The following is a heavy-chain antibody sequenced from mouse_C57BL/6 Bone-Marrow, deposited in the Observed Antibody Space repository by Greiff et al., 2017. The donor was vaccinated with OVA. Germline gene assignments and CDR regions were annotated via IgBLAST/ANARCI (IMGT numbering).Heavy chain of an antibody. Sequence: EVQLVESGPGLVKPSQSLSLTCSVTGYSITSGYYWNWIRQFPGNKLEWMGYISYDGSNNYNPSLKNRISITRDTSKNQFFLKLNSVTTEDTATYYCARDYYYGSSYYFDYWGQGTTLTVSS. V-gene: IGHV3-6*01. CDR2: ISYDGSN. CDR3: ARDYYYGSSYYFDY. CDR1: GYSITSGYY. J-gene: IGHJ2*01. D-gene: IGHD1-1*01.